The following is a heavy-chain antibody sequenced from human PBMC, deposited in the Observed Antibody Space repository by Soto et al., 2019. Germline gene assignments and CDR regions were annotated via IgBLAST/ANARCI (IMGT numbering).Heavy chain of an antibody. CDR1: GYTFTSYY. CDR2: LNLSGGST. J-gene: IGHJ3*02. CDR3: ARSGRNPSSHGAFGI. Sequence: ASVKVSCKASGYTFTSYYMHWVPQAPGQGLEWMGILNLSGGSTSYAQKLQGRVTMTRDTYTSTVYMELSSLRSEDTAVYYYARSGRNPSSHGAFGIWGQGTMVTVS. D-gene: IGHD6-25*01. V-gene: IGHV1-46*04.